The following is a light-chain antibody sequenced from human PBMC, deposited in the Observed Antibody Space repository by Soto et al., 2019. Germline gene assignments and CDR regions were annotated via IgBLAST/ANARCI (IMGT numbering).Light chain of an antibody. J-gene: IGKJ4*01. CDR1: QSVSSY. Sequence: EIVLTQSPATLSLSPGERATLSCRASQSVSSYLAWYQQKPGQAPRLLLYDASTRATGIPARFSGSGSGTEFTLTISSLQSEDFAVYYCQQYNNWPLTFGGGTKVDI. CDR3: QQYNNWPLT. CDR2: DAS. V-gene: IGKV3-15*01.